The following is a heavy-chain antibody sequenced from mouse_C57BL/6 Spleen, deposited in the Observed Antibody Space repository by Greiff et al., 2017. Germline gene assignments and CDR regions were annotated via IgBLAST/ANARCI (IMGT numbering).Heavy chain of an antibody. CDR3: ASPTAQAPVHAMDY. Sequence: VKLMESGPELVKPGASVKISCKASGYAFSSSWMNWVKQRPGKGLEWIGRIYPGDGDTNYNGKFKGKATLTADKSSSTAYMQLSSLTSEDSAVYFCASPTAQAPVHAMDYWGQGTSVTVSS. V-gene: IGHV1-82*01. CDR2: IYPGDGDT. D-gene: IGHD3-2*02. CDR1: GYAFSSSW. J-gene: IGHJ4*01.